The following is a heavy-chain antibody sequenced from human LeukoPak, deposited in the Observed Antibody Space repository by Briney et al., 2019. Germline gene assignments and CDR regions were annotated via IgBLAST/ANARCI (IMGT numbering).Heavy chain of an antibody. CDR2: INPNTGGT. CDR3: APAPPYDFWSGYFAFDV. D-gene: IGHD3-3*01. CDR1: GYTFTGYY. J-gene: IGHJ3*01. Sequence: GASVKVSCKASGYTFTGYYMHWVRQAPGQGLEWMGWINPNTGGTNYAQKFQGRVTMTRDTSISTAYMELTRLRSDDTAVYYCAPAPPYDFWSGYFAFDVWGQGTKVTVSS. V-gene: IGHV1-2*02.